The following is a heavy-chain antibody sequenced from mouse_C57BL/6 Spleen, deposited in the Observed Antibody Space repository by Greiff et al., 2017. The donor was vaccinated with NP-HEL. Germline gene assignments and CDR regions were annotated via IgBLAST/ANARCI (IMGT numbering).Heavy chain of an antibody. Sequence: QVQLQQSGAELVRPGASVTLSCKASGYTFTDYEMHWVKQTPVHGLEWIGAIDPETGGTAYNQKFKGKAILTADKSSSTAYMELRSLTSEDSAVYYCTRLDSSGPGYFDYWGQGTTLTVSS. CDR2: IDPETGGT. CDR3: TRLDSSGPGYFDY. CDR1: GYTFTDYE. V-gene: IGHV1-15*01. D-gene: IGHD3-2*02. J-gene: IGHJ2*01.